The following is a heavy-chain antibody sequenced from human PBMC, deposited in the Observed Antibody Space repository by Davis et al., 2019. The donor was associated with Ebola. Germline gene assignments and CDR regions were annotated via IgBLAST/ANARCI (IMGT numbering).Heavy chain of an antibody. CDR1: GVSTSDYY. J-gene: IGHJ4*02. CDR2: IYYSGST. D-gene: IGHD5-12*01. V-gene: IGHV4-30-4*01. Sequence: MPSETLSLTCTVSGVSTSDYYWSWIRQPPGKGLEWIGYIYYSGSTYYNPSLKSRVTISVDTSKNQFSLKLNSMTAADTAVYYCARRGYSGYHDYWGQGTLVTVSS. CDR3: ARRGYSGYHDY.